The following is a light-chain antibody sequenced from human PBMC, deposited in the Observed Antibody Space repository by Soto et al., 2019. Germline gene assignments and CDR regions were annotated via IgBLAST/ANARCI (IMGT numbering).Light chain of an antibody. V-gene: IGKV1-9*01. CDR3: QQYSAYPRT. CDR2: TAS. J-gene: IGKJ3*01. Sequence: DIQLTQSPSFLSASIGDRVTITCRASQGISSYLAWYQQKPGKAPKLLIYTASTLQSGVPPRFTGSGSGTEFTLTISSLQPEDFSTYYCQQYSAYPRTFGPGTKVHIK. CDR1: QGISSY.